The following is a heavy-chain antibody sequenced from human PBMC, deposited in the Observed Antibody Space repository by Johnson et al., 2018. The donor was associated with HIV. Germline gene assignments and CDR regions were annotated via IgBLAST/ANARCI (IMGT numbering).Heavy chain of an antibody. CDR2: VKSISDGGTA. CDR3: AKDLNWVIGWELLRSYAFDI. Sequence: VQLVESGGGVVRPGGSLRLSCAAFGFTFDDYGMSWVRQAPEKGLEWVGRVKSISDGGTADYAAPVRGRFTISRDTSENTLYLQMNSLKTEDTAVYFCAKDLNWVIGWELLRSYAFDIWGQGTMVTVSS. CDR1: GFTFDDYG. D-gene: IGHD1-26*01. J-gene: IGHJ3*02. V-gene: IGHV3-15*01.